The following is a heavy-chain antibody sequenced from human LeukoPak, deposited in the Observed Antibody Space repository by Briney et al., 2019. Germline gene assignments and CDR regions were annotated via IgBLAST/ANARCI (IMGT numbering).Heavy chain of an antibody. Sequence: GGSLRLSCAASGLTFSSYGMHWVRQAPGKGLEWVAFGRFTISRDNSKNTLYLQMNSLRADDTAVYYCAKDLERGYSYGYRRGPPDYWGQGTLVTVSS. D-gene: IGHD5-18*01. J-gene: IGHJ4*02. V-gene: IGHV3-30*02. CDR3: AKDLERGYSYGYRRGPPDY. CDR1: GLTFSSYG.